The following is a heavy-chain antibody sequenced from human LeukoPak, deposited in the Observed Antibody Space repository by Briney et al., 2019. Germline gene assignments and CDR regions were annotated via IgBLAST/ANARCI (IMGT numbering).Heavy chain of an antibody. CDR1: GGTFSSYA. D-gene: IGHD5-18*01. CDR2: IIPILGIA. J-gene: IGHJ4*02. Sequence: SVKVSCKASGGTFSSYAISWVRQAPGQGLEWMGRIIPILGIANYAQKFQGRVTITTDESTSTAYMELSSLRSEDTAVYYCASGPDTAMVNIWGQGTLVTVSS. CDR3: ASGPDTAMVNI. V-gene: IGHV1-69*04.